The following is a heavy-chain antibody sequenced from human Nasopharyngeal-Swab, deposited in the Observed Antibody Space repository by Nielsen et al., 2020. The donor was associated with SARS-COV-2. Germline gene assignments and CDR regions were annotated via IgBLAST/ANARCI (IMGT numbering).Heavy chain of an antibody. CDR2: IRSKAYGGTT. CDR3: AREKGYQVLLDYYYHGLDV. D-gene: IGHD3-10*01. V-gene: IGHV3-49*04. CDR1: GFTFGDYA. J-gene: IGHJ6*02. Sequence: GGSLRLSCTASGFTFGDYAMSWVRQAPGKGLEWVGFIRSKAYGGTTEYAASVKGRFTISRDDSKSIAYLQMNSLKTEDTAVYYCAREKGYQVLLDYYYHGLDVWGHGTAVTVSS.